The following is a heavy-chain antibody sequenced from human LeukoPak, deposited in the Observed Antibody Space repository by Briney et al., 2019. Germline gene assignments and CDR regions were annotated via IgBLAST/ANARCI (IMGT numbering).Heavy chain of an antibody. J-gene: IGHJ4*02. CDR3: AIRFGRLEAGGIPFDS. D-gene: IGHD6-13*01. Sequence: SSETLSFTGAVYGGSCSDYCWTWLRQSPGKGLEWIGDANHSGTTNSKPSLKRRAIISVDRSKKQFSLKLTSVPAADTALYYCAIRFGRLEAGGIPFDSWGQGPLVSVSS. CDR1: GGSCSDYC. CDR2: ANHSGTT. V-gene: IGHV4-34*01.